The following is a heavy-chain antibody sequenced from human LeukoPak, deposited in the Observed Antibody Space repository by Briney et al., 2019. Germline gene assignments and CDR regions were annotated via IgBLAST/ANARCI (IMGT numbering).Heavy chain of an antibody. CDR2: ISSSGSTI. D-gene: IGHD6-13*01. J-gene: IGHJ6*02. CDR1: GFTFSDYY. CDR3: ARDSRYGSSWYEDYYYGMDV. V-gene: IGHV3-11*01. Sequence: GGSLRLSCAASGFTFSDYYMSWIRQAPGKGLEWVSYISSSGSTIYYADSVKGRFTISRDNAKNALYLQMNSLRAEDTAVYYCARDSRYGSSWYEDYYYGMDVWGQGTTVTVSS.